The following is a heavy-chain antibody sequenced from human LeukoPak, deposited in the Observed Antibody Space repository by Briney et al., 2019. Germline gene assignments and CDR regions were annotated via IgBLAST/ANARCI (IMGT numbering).Heavy chain of an antibody. CDR1: GFTFDDYG. CDR2: INWSGGST. V-gene: IGHV3-20*04. J-gene: IGHJ4*02. D-gene: IGHD1-26*01. CDR3: ARMRTIVGATGHLDY. Sequence: GGSLRLSCAASGFTFDDYGMAWVRQAPGEGLEWVSGINWSGGSTGFADSVKGRFTISRDNAKNSLYLQMNSLRAEDTALYYCARMRTIVGATGHLDYWGQGTLVTVSS.